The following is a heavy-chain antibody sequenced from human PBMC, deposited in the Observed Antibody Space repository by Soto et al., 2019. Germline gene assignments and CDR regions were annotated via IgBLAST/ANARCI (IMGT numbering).Heavy chain of an antibody. CDR2: IYWVDDK. J-gene: IGHJ4*02. D-gene: IGHD3-3*01. V-gene: IGHV2-5*02. CDR3: AHRPSGYYTGYFDY. Sequence: QITLKESGPTLVKPTQTLTLTCTFSGFSLSTSGVGVGWIRQSPGKALEWLARIYWVDDKRYSPSLKSRLTISKDTSKNQLALTMTNMNPLDTATYYGAHRPSGYYTGYFDYWGQGTLVTVSS. CDR1: GFSLSTSGVG.